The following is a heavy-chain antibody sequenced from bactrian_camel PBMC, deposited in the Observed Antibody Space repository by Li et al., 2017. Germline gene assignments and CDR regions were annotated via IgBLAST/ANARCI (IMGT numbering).Heavy chain of an antibody. CDR3: AKTGDGGTWGEYNY. CDR1: GFSISDTW. Sequence: VQLVESGGGLVQPGGSLTPSCAASGFSISDTWIHWVRQAPGKGLEWVSSIYTGGDTTYYADSVKGRFTISRDNDKNTVWLQLNILKNEDTAMYYCAKTGDGGTWGEYNYWGQGTQVTVS. V-gene: IGHV3S19*01. CDR2: IYTGGDTT. D-gene: IGHD6*01. J-gene: IGHJ4*01.